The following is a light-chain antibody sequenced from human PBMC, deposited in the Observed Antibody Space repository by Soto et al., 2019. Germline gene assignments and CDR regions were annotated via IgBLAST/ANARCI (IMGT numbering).Light chain of an antibody. V-gene: IGLV1-44*01. CDR2: SNN. J-gene: IGLJ2*01. CDR1: SSNIGSKS. CDR3: AASDDSLNVLV. Sequence: QAVVTQPPSVSVTPGQRVNMSCSGSSSNIGSKSVSWYQHLPQTAPKLLIYSNNQLPSWVPGRFSGSKSGTSASLALSGLQSDDETQYYCAASDDSLNVLVFGGGTKLTVL.